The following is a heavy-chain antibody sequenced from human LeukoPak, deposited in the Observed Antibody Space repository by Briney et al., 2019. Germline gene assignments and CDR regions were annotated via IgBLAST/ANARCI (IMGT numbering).Heavy chain of an antibody. CDR2: IWHDGSNK. V-gene: IGHV3-33*06. CDR3: ANNFDY. J-gene: IGHJ4*02. Sequence: GGSLRLSCAASGFTFSNYGMHWVRQAPGKGLEWVAVIWHDGSNKYYADSVKGRFTISRDNSKNTLYLEMNSLRAEDTAVYYCANNFDYWGQGTLVTVSS. CDR1: GFTFSNYG.